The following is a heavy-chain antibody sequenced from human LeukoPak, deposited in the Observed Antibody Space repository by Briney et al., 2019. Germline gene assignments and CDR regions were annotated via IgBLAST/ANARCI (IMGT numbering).Heavy chain of an antibody. CDR1: GFTFDDYG. V-gene: IGHV3-23*01. J-gene: IGHJ1*01. CDR3: AKGGSGWPEYFQH. CDR2: ISGSGGST. Sequence: PGGSLRLSCAASGFTFDDYGMSWVRQAPGKGLEWVSAISGSGGSTYYADSVKGRFTISRDNSKNTLYLQMNSLRAEDTAVYYCAKGGSGWPEYFQHWGQGTLVTVSS. D-gene: IGHD6-19*01.